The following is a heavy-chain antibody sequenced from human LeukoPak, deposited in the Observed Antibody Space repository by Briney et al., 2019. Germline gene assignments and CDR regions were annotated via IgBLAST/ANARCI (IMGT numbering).Heavy chain of an antibody. J-gene: IGHJ4*02. V-gene: IGHV4-30-2*01. CDR2: IYHSGST. CDR3: ARERHSSSSGRIRQRRPWDIDY. CDR1: GGSISSGGYS. D-gene: IGHD6-6*01. Sequence: SETLSLTCAVSGGSISSGGYSWSWIRQPPGKGLEWIGYIYHSGSTYYNPSLKSRVTISVDRSKNQFSLQLNSVTPEDTAVYYCARERHSSSSGRIRQRRPWDIDYWGQGTLVTVSS.